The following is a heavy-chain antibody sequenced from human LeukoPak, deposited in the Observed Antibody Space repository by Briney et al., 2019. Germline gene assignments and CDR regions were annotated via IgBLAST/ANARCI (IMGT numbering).Heavy chain of an antibody. D-gene: IGHD3-22*01. V-gene: IGHV3-9*01. CDR3: AKVGSSGYFDY. CDR2: ISWNSGSI. CDR1: GFTFDDYA. Sequence: GGSLRLSCAASGFTFDDYAMHWVRQAPGKGLEWVSGISWNSGSIGYADSVKGRFTISRGNAKNSLYLQMNSLRAEDTALYYCAKVGSSGYFDYWGQGTLVTVSS. J-gene: IGHJ4*02.